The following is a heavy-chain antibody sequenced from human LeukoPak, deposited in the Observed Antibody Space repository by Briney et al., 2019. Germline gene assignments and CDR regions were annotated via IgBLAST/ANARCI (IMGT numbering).Heavy chain of an antibody. CDR3: ARGRWYYDSSGYEDAFDI. V-gene: IGHV4-4*07. D-gene: IGHD3-22*01. J-gene: IGHJ3*02. CDR1: GGSISSYY. Sequence: SETLSLTCTASGGSISSYYWSWIRQPAGKGLEWIGRIYTSGSTNYNPSLKSRVTMSVDTSKNQFSLKLSSVTAADTAVYYCARGRWYYDSSGYEDAFDIWGQGTMVTVSS. CDR2: IYTSGST.